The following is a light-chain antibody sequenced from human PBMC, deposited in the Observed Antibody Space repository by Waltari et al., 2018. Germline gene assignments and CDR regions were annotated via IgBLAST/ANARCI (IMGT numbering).Light chain of an antibody. CDR1: QSVGNS. Sequence: EVVLTQSPATLSLSPGERVSLYCRASQSVGNSLAWYQQKAGQAPRLLIYDVSNRASGIPARFSGSGSGTDFTLTISSLEPDDFAIYYCQQRNDWPPEYTFGQGTKLEIK. J-gene: IGKJ2*01. CDR3: QQRNDWPPEYT. V-gene: IGKV3-11*01. CDR2: DVS.